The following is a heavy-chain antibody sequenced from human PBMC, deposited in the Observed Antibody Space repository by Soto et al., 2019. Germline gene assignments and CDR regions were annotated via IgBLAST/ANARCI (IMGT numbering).Heavy chain of an antibody. D-gene: IGHD6-13*01. CDR3: ASSHAGAHITAAVH. J-gene: IGHJ4*02. CDR1: GGSISGGGYS. Sequence: SETLCLTCAVSGGSISGGGYSWSWIRQPPGKGLEWIGYIYHSGSTYYNPSLKSRVTISVDRSKNQFSPKLSSVTAADTAVYYCASSHAGAHITAAVHWGQGTLVTVSS. CDR2: IYHSGST. V-gene: IGHV4-30-2*01.